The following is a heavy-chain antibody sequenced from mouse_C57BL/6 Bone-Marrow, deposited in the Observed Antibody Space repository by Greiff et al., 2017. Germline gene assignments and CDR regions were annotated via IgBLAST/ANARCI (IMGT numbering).Heavy chain of an antibody. D-gene: IGHD1-1*01. CDR1: GYTFTDYY. V-gene: IGHV1-26*01. CDR3: ARSDYGSIPFAY. Sequence: VQLQQSGPELVKPGASVKISCKASGYTFTDYYMNWVKQSHGKSLEWIGDINPNNGGTSYNQKFKGKATLTVDKSSSTAYMKLRSLTSEDSAVYYCARSDYGSIPFAYWGQGTLVTVSA. CDR2: INPNNGGT. J-gene: IGHJ3*01.